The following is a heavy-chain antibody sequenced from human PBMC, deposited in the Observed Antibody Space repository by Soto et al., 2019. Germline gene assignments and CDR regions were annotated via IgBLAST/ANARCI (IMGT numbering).Heavy chain of an antibody. J-gene: IGHJ6*02. Sequence: PSETLSLTCTVSGGSSSSYYWSWIRQPPGKGLEWIGYIYYSGSTNYNPSLKSRVTISVDTSKNQFSLKLSSVTAADTAVYYCARGAGYYSGGTFPYYYGMDVWGQGTTVTVSS. CDR1: GGSSSSYY. CDR3: ARGAGYYSGGTFPYYYGMDV. CDR2: IYYSGST. V-gene: IGHV4-59*01. D-gene: IGHD3-9*01.